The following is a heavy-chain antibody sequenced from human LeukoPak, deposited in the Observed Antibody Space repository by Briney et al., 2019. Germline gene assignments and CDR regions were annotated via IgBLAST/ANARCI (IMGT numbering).Heavy chain of an antibody. D-gene: IGHD6-19*01. J-gene: IGHJ4*02. CDR3: ARVLGSGWYYFDY. V-gene: IGHV3-7*01. CDR2: IKQDGSEK. CDR1: GFIFSSDW. Sequence: GGSLRLSCAASGFIFSSDWMSWVRQAPGKGLEWVANIKQDGSEKYYVDSVKGRFTISRDNAKNSLYLQMNSLRAEDTAVYYCARVLGSGWYYFDYWGQGTLVTVSS.